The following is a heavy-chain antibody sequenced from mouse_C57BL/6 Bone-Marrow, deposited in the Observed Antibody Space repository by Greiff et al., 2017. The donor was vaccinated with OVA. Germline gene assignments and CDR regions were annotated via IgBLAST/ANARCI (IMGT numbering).Heavy chain of an antibody. CDR3: ARRSGSCLYD. J-gene: IGHJ2*01. V-gene: IGHV5-6*01. D-gene: IGHD1-1*01. CDR1: GFTFSSYG. Sequence: EVKLMESGGDLVKPGGSLKLSCAASGFTFSSYGMSWVRQTPDKRLEWVATISSGGSYTYYPDSVKGRFTISRDNAKNPLYLQMSSLKSEDTAMYYCARRSGSCLYDWGKGTTRTVSS. CDR2: ISSGGSYT.